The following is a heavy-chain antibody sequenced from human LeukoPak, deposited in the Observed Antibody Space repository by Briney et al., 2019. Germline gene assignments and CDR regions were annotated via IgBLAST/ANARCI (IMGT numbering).Heavy chain of an antibody. D-gene: IGHD1-26*01. CDR1: GFTFNNYW. CDR2: IKPDGGDK. V-gene: IGHV3-7*01. J-gene: IGHJ4*02. Sequence: GGSLRLCCAASGFTFNNYWMSWVRQAPGKRLEWVANIKPDGGDKYYVGSVKGRFTISRDNDKNSMCLQMNSLRAEDTAVYYCARERGWELPSSFDSWGQGTLVTVSS. CDR3: ARERGWELPSSFDS.